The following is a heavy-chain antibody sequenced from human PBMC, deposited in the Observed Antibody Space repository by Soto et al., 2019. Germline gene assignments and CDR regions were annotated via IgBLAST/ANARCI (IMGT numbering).Heavy chain of an antibody. CDR2: INPDSGDT. CDR3: ARDRGNMVAIFHHYYGMDV. V-gene: IGHV1-2*02. Sequence: ASVKVSCKSSGYTFTGQYMHWVRHAPGQGLEWMGWINPDSGDTKYAQKFQGRVTMTRDTSISTVYMELSRLKSDDTAVYYCARDRGNMVAIFHHYYGMDVWGQGTTVTVSS. J-gene: IGHJ6*02. D-gene: IGHD3-3*02. CDR1: GYTFTGQY.